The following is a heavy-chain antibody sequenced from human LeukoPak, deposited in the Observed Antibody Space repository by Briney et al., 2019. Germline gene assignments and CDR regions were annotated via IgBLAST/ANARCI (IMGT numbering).Heavy chain of an antibody. V-gene: IGHV1-46*01. J-gene: IGHJ4*02. Sequence: GASVKVSCTASGYTFTSYYIHWVRQAPGQGLEWMGIINPAGGSTTYAQKFQGRVTMTEDTSTDTAYMELSSLRSEDTAVYYCATDTPFVKIAAAGTELDYWGQGTLVTVSS. D-gene: IGHD6-13*01. CDR1: GYTFTSYY. CDR3: ATDTPFVKIAAAGTELDY. CDR2: INPAGGST.